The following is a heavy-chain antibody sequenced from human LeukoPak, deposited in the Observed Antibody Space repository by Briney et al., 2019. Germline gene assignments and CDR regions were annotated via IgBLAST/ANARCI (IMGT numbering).Heavy chain of an antibody. Sequence: GRSLRLSCAASGFTFSSNAIHWVRQAPGKGLEWVAVISYDGSNKYYADSVKGRFTISRDNSKNTLYLQMNSLRAEDTAVYYCAGGYCSGGSCSLSGPWGQGTLVTVSS. CDR2: ISYDGSNK. D-gene: IGHD2-15*01. J-gene: IGHJ5*02. CDR1: GFTFSSNA. CDR3: AGGYCSGGSCSLSGP. V-gene: IGHV3-30-3*01.